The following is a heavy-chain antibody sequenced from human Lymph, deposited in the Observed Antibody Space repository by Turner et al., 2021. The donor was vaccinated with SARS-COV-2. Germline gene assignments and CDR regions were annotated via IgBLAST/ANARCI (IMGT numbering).Heavy chain of an antibody. Sequence: QVQLVQSGAEAKKPGSSVKFSCKASGGTFSSYAISWVRRAPGQGLEWMGGIIPMLDIANYAQKFQGRVTITADNSTSTAYMELSSLRSEDTAVYYCARDVTGPLGYWGQGTLVTVSS. D-gene: IGHD1-20*01. CDR1: GGTFSSYA. CDR2: IIPMLDIA. V-gene: IGHV1-69*10. CDR3: ARDVTGPLGY. J-gene: IGHJ4*02.